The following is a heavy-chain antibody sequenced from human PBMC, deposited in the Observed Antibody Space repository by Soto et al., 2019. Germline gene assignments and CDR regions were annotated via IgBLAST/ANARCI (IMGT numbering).Heavy chain of an antibody. V-gene: IGHV3-33*01. CDR1: GFTFSSYG. CDR2: IWYDGSNK. CDR3: ARDLTTEPYYYYYGMDV. J-gene: IGHJ6*02. Sequence: QVQLVESGGGVVQPGRSLRLSCAASGFTFSSYGMHWVRQAPGKGLEWVAVIWYDGSNKYYADCVKGRFTISRDNSKNTLYLQMNSLRAEDTAVYYCARDLTTEPYYYYYGMDVWGQGTTVTVSS. D-gene: IGHD3-3*01.